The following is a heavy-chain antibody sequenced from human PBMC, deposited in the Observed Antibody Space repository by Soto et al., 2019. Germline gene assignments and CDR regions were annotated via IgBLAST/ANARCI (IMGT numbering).Heavy chain of an antibody. J-gene: IGHJ4*02. Sequence: QVQLQESGPGLVKPSQTLSLTCTVSGGSISSGDYYWSWIRQHPGKGLEVIGYIYYSGSTYYNPSLKSRVTMSVDTSKNQFSLKLNSVTAADTAVYFCARDRCSGGSCYSVYWGQGTLVTVSS. CDR3: ARDRCSGGSCYSVY. D-gene: IGHD2-15*01. CDR1: GGSISSGDYY. CDR2: IYYSGST. V-gene: IGHV4-31*03.